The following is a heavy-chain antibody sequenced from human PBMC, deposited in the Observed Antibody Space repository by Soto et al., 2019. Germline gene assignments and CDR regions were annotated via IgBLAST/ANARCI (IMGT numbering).Heavy chain of an antibody. V-gene: IGHV1-3*01. Sequence: QVQLVQSGAEVKKPGASVKVSCKASGYTFTSYAMHWVRQAPGQRLEWMGWINAGNGNTKYSQKFQGRVTITRDTSASTGYMELSILRSEDTAVYYCARGLNGYLHYFDYWGQGTLVTVSS. J-gene: IGHJ4*02. CDR1: GYTFTSYA. CDR2: INAGNGNT. D-gene: IGHD5-18*01. CDR3: ARGLNGYLHYFDY.